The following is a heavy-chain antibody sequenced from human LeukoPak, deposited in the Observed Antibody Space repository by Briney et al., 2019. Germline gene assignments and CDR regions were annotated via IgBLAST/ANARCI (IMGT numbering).Heavy chain of an antibody. Sequence: GGSLRLSCAASGFTFSSYEMNWVRQASGKGLEWVSYISSSGSTIYYADSVKGRFTISRDNAKNSLYLQMNSLRAEDTAVYYCARGGGIVQLDSGIDYWGQGTLVTVSS. J-gene: IGHJ4*02. CDR2: ISSSGSTI. CDR3: ARGGGIVQLDSGIDY. V-gene: IGHV3-48*03. D-gene: IGHD1-1*01. CDR1: GFTFSSYE.